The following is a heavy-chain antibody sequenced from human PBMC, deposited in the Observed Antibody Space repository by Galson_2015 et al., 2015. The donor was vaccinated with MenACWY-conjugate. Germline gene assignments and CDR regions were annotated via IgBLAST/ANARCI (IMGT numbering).Heavy chain of an antibody. Sequence: SLRLSCAASGFTFNNYWMHWVRQPPGKGLEWISYIKADGGFSNYADSVKGRFTISTDNAKNMVYLQMDGLGDEDTAVYFCARDNNWSFDSWGQGTLVTVSP. D-gene: IGHD1-1*01. CDR1: GFTFNNYW. CDR2: IKADGGFS. V-gene: IGHV3-74*01. J-gene: IGHJ4*02. CDR3: ARDNNWSFDS.